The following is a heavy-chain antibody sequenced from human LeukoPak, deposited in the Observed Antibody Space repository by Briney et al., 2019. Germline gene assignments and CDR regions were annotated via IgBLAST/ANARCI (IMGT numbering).Heavy chain of an antibody. J-gene: IGHJ4*02. Sequence: GRSLRLSCAASGFTFSSYGMHWVRQAPGKGLEWVAVIWYDGSNKYYADSVKGRFTISRDNSKNTLYLQMNSLRAEDTAVYYCARGPYCSSTSCDTGFDYWGQGTLVTVSS. CDR1: GFTFSSYG. D-gene: IGHD2-2*02. V-gene: IGHV3-33*01. CDR3: ARGPYCSSTSCDTGFDY. CDR2: IWYDGSNK.